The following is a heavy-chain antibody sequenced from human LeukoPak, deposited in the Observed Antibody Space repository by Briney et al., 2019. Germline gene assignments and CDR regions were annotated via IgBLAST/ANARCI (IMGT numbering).Heavy chain of an antibody. Sequence: SETLSPTCTVSGGSIISFYWSWIRQPAGKGLDWIGRMYNSGNANYNPSLKSRVTISVDTSKNQFSLKLSSVTAADTAVYFCARGPYSYDSSGAFDIWGQGTMVTVSS. J-gene: IGHJ3*02. CDR1: GGSIISFY. V-gene: IGHV4-4*07. CDR3: ARGPYSYDSSGAFDI. D-gene: IGHD3-22*01. CDR2: MYNSGNA.